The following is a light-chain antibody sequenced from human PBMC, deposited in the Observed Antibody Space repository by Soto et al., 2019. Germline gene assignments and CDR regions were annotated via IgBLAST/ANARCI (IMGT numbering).Light chain of an antibody. CDR1: SSDVGDNNY. Sequence: LSQPASVSASPGQSITISCSGTSSDVGDNNYVSWYQQHPGKAPKLIIYEVNNRPSGVSNRFSGSKSGNTASLSISGLQAEDEADYYCGSFTSTSTLYVFGAGTKVTVL. CDR3: GSFTSTSTLYV. J-gene: IGLJ1*01. V-gene: IGLV2-14*01. CDR2: EVN.